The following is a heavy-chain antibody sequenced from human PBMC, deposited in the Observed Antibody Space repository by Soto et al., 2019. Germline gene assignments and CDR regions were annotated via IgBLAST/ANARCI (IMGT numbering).Heavy chain of an antibody. V-gene: IGHV5-51*01. J-gene: IGHJ4*02. CDR1: GYKFGSAW. Sequence: ESLKISCKGVGYKFGSAWIGWVRQMPGKGLEWMGIIKPGTSDIRYSPSCRGHVTISADEAVSTAYLQWSSLKASDTAMYYCARQLSHICDSWGQGTMVTVYS. D-gene: IGHD3-3*02. CDR2: IKPGTSDI. CDR3: ARQLSHICDS.